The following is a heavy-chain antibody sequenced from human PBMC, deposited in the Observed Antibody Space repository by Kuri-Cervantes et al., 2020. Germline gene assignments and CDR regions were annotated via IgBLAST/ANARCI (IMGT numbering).Heavy chain of an antibody. CDR1: GGSFSGYY. CDR3: ARVDSWYGSSALDY. V-gene: IGHV4-34*01. Sequence: GSLRLSCAVYGGSFSGYYWSWIRQPPGKGLEWIGEINHSGSTNYNPSLKSRVTMSVDTSKNQFSLKLSSVTAADTAVYYCARVDSWYGSSALDYWGQGTLVTVSS. J-gene: IGHJ4*02. D-gene: IGHD6-13*01. CDR2: INHSGST.